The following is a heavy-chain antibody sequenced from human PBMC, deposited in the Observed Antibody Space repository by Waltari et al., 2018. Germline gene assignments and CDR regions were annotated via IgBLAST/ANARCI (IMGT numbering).Heavy chain of an antibody. D-gene: IGHD2-15*01. J-gene: IGHJ4*02. CDR1: GFTFSSYG. V-gene: IGHV3-33*01. Sequence: QVQLVESGGGVVQPGRSLRLSCAASGFTFSSYGMHWVRQAPGKGLEWVAVIWYDGVNEYDAEAVKGRFTISRDNSKNTLYLQMNSLRAEDTAVYYCARDARTYGRGGSCYPQYWGQGTLVTVSS. CDR2: IWYDGVNE. CDR3: ARDARTYGRGGSCYPQY.